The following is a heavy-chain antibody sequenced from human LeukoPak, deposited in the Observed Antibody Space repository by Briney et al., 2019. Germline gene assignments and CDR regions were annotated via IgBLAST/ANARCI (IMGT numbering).Heavy chain of an antibody. CDR1: GYTFTGYY. D-gene: IGHD2-2*01. J-gene: IGHJ4*02. Sequence: ASVKVSCKASGYTFTGYYMHWVRQAPGQGLEWMGWINPNSGGTNYAQKFQGRVTMTRDTSISTAYMELSRLRSDDTAAYYCARGALLGYCSSTSCLNFDYWGQGTLVTVSS. V-gene: IGHV1-2*02. CDR2: INPNSGGT. CDR3: ARGALLGYCSSTSCLNFDY.